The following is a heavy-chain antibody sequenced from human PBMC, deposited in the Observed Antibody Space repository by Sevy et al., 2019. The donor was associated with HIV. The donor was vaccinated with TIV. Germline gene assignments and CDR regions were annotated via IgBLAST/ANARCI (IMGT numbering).Heavy chain of an antibody. J-gene: IGHJ3*02. CDR3: ARNGGGVLRYFDSHYAFDI. CDR2: IIPIFGTA. CDR1: GGTFSSYA. V-gene: IGHV1-69*13. D-gene: IGHD3-9*01. Sequence: ASVKVSCKASGGTFSSYAISWVRQAPGQVLEWMGRIIPIFGTANYAQKFQGRVTSTADESTSTAYMELSSLRSEDTAVYYCARNGGGVLRYFDSHYAFDIWGQGTMVTVSS.